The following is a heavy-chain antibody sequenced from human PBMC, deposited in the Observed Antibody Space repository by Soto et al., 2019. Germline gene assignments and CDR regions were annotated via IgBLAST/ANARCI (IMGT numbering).Heavy chain of an antibody. CDR1: GFTFSSYS. CDR3: AREGVVSAAAGTSYIDY. V-gene: IGHV3-21*01. CDR2: ISSSSSYI. D-gene: IGHD6-13*01. J-gene: IGHJ4*02. Sequence: GGSLRLSCAASGFTFSSYSMNWVRQAPGKGLEWVSSISSSSSYIYYADSVKGRFTISRDNAKNSLYLQMNSLRAEDTAVYYCAREGVVSAAAGTSYIDYWGQGTLVTVSS.